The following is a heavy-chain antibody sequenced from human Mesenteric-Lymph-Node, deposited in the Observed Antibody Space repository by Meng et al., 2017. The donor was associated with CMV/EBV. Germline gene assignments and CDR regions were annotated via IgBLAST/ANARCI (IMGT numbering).Heavy chain of an antibody. CDR2: IYWDDDK. V-gene: IGHV2-5*02. CDR3: AHKGVATEFDY. D-gene: IGHD5-12*01. CDR1: GFSLSTSGVG. J-gene: IGHJ4*02. Sequence: CSFSGFSLSTSGVGVGWIRQPPGKALEWLALIYWDDDKRYSPSLKSRLTITKDTSKNQVVLTMTNMDPVDTATYYCAHKGVATEFDYWGQGTPVTVSS.